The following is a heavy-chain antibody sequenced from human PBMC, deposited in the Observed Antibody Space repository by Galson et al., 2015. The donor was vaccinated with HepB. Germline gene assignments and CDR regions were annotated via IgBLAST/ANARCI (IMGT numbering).Heavy chain of an antibody. V-gene: IGHV1-69*13. CDR3: ARGGDSTGYYYPDAFDI. D-gene: IGHD3-22*01. J-gene: IGHJ3*02. Sequence: SVKVSCKASGGTFSSYVISWVRQAPGQGLEWMGGIIPIVDRTNYAQKFQGRVTIIADESTSTACMELSSLRSEDTAVYYCARGGDSTGYYYPDAFDIWGQGTMVTVSS. CDR2: IIPIVDRT. CDR1: GGTFSSYV.